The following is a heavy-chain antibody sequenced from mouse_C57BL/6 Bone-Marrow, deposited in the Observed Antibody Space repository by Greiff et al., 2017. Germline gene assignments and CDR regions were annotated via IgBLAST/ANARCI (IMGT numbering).Heavy chain of an antibody. CDR2: IWSGGST. CDR3: ARKGDAWYFDV. J-gene: IGHJ1*03. Sequence: QVQLKESGPGLVQPSQSLSITCTVSGFSLTSYGVHWVRQSPGKGLEWLGVIWSGGSTDYNAAFISRLSISKDNSKSQVFFKMNSLQADDTAIYYCARKGDAWYFDVWGTGTTVTVSS. V-gene: IGHV2-2*01. D-gene: IGHD3-3*01. CDR1: GFSLTSYG.